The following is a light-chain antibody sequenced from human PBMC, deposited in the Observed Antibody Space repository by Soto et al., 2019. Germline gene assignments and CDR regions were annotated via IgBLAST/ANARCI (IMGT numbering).Light chain of an antibody. Sequence: QSALTQPASVSGSPGQSITISCTGTSSDVGGYNYVSWYQHHPGKAPKLMIFDVSNRPSGVSNRFSGSKSGNTASLTTSGIQPEDEADYYCSSYTTSNTRQIVFGTGTKLTVL. CDR2: DVS. CDR3: SSYTTSNTRQIV. J-gene: IGLJ1*01. CDR1: SSDVGGYNY. V-gene: IGLV2-14*03.